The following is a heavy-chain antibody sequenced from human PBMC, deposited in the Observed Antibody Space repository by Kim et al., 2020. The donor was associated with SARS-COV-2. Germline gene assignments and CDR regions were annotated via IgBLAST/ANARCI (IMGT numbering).Heavy chain of an antibody. CDR3: ASAPSRRWEEFDY. V-gene: IGHV3-53*01. D-gene: IGHD1-26*01. Sequence: YADSAKVRFSVSSDNSKNTVFPQMTSLGVEDTAVYYCASAPSRRWEEFDYWGQGTLVAVSS. J-gene: IGHJ4*02.